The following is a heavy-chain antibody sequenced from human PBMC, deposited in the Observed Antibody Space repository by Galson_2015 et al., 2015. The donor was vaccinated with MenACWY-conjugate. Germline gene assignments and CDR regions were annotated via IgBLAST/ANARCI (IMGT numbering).Heavy chain of an antibody. Sequence: SLRLSCAAAGFTFSSYGLNWVRQAPGAGLEWVSVISASGADVFQAESVKGRFTIARDHSKSALYLEMNSLRPEDTAVYYCARGGYITGYSFDLWGQGTRVTVSS. D-gene: IGHD2-15*01. J-gene: IGHJ4*02. CDR2: ISASGADV. V-gene: IGHV3-23*01. CDR3: ARGGYITGYSFDL. CDR1: GFTFSSYG.